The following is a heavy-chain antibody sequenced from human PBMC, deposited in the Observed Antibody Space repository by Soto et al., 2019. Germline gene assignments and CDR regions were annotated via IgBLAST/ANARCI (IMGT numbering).Heavy chain of an antibody. CDR3: ASEFRLGHSGYQRYFQH. D-gene: IGHD5-12*01. J-gene: IGHJ1*01. V-gene: IGHV3-30-3*01. Sequence: QVQLVESGGGVVQPGRSLRLSCAASGFAFSSYAMHWVRQAPGKGLEWVAVISYDENNKYYADSVKGRFTISRDNSXNXXSLQMNSLRPEATAVYYCASEFRLGHSGYQRYFQHWGQGTLVTVSS. CDR2: ISYDENNK. CDR1: GFAFSSYA.